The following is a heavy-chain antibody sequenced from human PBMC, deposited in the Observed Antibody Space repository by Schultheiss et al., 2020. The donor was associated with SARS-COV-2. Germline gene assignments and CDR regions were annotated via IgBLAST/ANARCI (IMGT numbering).Heavy chain of an antibody. D-gene: IGHD1-26*01. CDR3: ARVGGSARPLGAFDI. CDR2: IYYSGST. J-gene: IGHJ3*02. V-gene: IGHV4-31*01. Sequence: SETLSLTCTVSGGSISSGGYYWSWIRQHPGKGLEWIGYIYYSGSTYYNPSLKSLVTISVDTSKNQFSLKLSSVTAADTAVYYCARVGGSARPLGAFDIWGQGTMVTVSS. CDR1: GGSISSGGYY.